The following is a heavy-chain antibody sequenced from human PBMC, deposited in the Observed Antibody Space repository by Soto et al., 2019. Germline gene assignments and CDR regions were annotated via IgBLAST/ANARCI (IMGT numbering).Heavy chain of an antibody. CDR2: ISAYNGNT. CDR1: GYTLTGDG. V-gene: IGHV1-18*01. J-gene: IGHJ6*02. Sequence: ASVKGSCKGSGYTLTGDGVGWVRQATGQGLEWMGWISAYNGNTNYAQKLQGRVTMTTDTSTSTAYMELRSLRSDDTAVYYCARRPSIAVAGTFYYYGMDVWGQGTTVTVSS. D-gene: IGHD6-19*01. CDR3: ARRPSIAVAGTFYYYGMDV.